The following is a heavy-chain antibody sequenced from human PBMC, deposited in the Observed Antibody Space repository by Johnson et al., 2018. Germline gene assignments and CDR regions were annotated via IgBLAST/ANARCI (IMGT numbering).Heavy chain of an antibody. Sequence: VQLVESGGGLVQXGGSLGLSCAASGFIFSSYAMSWVRQAPGTGLAWVSGMSSSGGGPYYADSVKGRFTISRDNSKNTPYLPMNSLRAGDPAVYYRAKGGVTTYYDMDVWGQGTTVSVSS. D-gene: IGHD4-17*01. V-gene: IGHV3-23*04. CDR3: AKGGVTTYYDMDV. J-gene: IGHJ6*02. CDR2: MSSSGGGP. CDR1: GFIFSSYA.